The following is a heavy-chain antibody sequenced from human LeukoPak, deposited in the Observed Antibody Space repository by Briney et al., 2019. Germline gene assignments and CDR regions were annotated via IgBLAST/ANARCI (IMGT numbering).Heavy chain of an antibody. CDR2: ITGGSTTI. CDR1: GFSFSSSS. Sequence: GGSLRLSCVASGFSFSSSSMNWVRQTPGKGLEWVSHITGGSTTIYYADSVKGRFTISRDNAKNSLYLQMNSLRADDTAVYYCARFAAGGSYYYYMDVWGKGTTVTVSS. V-gene: IGHV3-48*01. J-gene: IGHJ6*03. CDR3: ARFAAGGSYYYYMDV. D-gene: IGHD6-25*01.